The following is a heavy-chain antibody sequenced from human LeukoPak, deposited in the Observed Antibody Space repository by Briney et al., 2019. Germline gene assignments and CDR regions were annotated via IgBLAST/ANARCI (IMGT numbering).Heavy chain of an antibody. D-gene: IGHD3-3*01. CDR1: GGSISSYY. V-gene: IGHV4-59*01. J-gene: IGHJ4*02. CDR3: ARDRGGYDFWSGYSAPYFDY. Sequence: SETLSLTCTVSGGSISSYYWSWIRQPPGKGLEWIAYISDIGSINYNPSLKSRVTISLDTSKNQFSLKLSSVTAADTAVYYCARDRGGYDFWSGYSAPYFDYWGQGTLVTVSS. CDR2: ISDIGSI.